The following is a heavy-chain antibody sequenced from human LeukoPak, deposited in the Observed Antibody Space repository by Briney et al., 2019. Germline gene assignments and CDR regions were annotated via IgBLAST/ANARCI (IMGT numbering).Heavy chain of an antibody. CDR2: IKQDGSEK. CDR1: GFTFSSYW. Sequence: GGSLRLSCAASGFTFSSYWMSWVRQAPGKGLEWVADIKQDGSEKYYVDSVKGRFTISRDNAKNSLYLQMNSLRAEDTAVYYCARDLLELSFDYWGQGTLVTVSS. V-gene: IGHV3-7*01. J-gene: IGHJ4*02. CDR3: ARDLLELSFDY. D-gene: IGHD1-7*01.